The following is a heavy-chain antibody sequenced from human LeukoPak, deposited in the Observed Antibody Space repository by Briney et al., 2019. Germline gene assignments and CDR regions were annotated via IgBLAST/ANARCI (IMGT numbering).Heavy chain of an antibody. D-gene: IGHD2-2*01. CDR1: GFTFSSYV. CDR2: ISYDGSNE. V-gene: IGHV3-30*04. CDR3: ARGYCSSTSCYRERFDP. Sequence: GGSLRLSCAASGFTFSSYVMHWVRQAPGKGLEWVAIISYDGSNEYYADSVKGRFTISRDNAKNSLYLQMNSLRAEDTAVYYCARGYCSSTSCYRERFDPWGQGTLVTVSS. J-gene: IGHJ5*02.